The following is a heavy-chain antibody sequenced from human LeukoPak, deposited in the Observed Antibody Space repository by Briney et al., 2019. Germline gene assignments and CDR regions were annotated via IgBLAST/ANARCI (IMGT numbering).Heavy chain of an antibody. V-gene: IGHV3-21*04. Sequence: PGGSLRLSCAASGFTFSSYNMKWVRQAPGKGLECVSSIDISGNFIYYADSVEGRFTISRDNAKNSLYLQMSNLRAEDTAVYFCARGGGLDVWGQGATVTVSS. J-gene: IGHJ6*02. CDR1: GFTFSSYN. CDR2: IDISGNFI. CDR3: ARGGGLDV. D-gene: IGHD3-16*01.